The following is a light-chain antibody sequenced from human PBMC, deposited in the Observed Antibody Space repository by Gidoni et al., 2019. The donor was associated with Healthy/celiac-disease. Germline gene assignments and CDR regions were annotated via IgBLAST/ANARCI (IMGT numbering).Light chain of an antibody. CDR1: QSVSSN. Sequence: EIVITQSPATLSVSPGERATLSCRASQSVSSNLAWYQQKPGQDPRLLIYGASTRATGIPDRFRGSGSGTEFTLTISSLQSEDFVVYYCQQYNNWPPLTFGGGTKVEIK. CDR3: QQYNNWPPLT. V-gene: IGKV3-15*01. CDR2: GAS. J-gene: IGKJ4*01.